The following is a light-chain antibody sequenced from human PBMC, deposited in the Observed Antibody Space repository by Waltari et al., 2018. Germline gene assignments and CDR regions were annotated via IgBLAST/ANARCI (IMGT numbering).Light chain of an antibody. CDR3: QSYDNILSGGV. V-gene: IGLV1-40*01. CDR1: IPNIGAGYD. Sequence: QSVLTQPPSVSGAPGQRVTIYCTGSIPNIGAGYDVNWYQQLPGTAPKLLIYGNNNRPSGVPDRFSGSKSGTSASLAITGLQSDDEADYYCQSYDNILSGGVFGGGTKLTVL. CDR2: GNN. J-gene: IGLJ2*01.